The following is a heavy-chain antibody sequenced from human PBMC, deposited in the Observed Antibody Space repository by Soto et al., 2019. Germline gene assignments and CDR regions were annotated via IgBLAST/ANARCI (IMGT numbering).Heavy chain of an antibody. CDR2: INPSGGST. CDR1: GYTFTSYY. V-gene: IGHV1-46*01. Sequence: ASVKVSCKASGYTFTSYYMHWVRQAPGQGLEWMGIINPSGGSTSYAQKFQGRVTMTRDTSTSTVYMELSSLRSEDTAVYYCARGGYDFWSGSIGWFDTWGKGTLVTVSS. CDR3: ARGGYDFWSGSIGWFDT. D-gene: IGHD3-3*01. J-gene: IGHJ5*02.